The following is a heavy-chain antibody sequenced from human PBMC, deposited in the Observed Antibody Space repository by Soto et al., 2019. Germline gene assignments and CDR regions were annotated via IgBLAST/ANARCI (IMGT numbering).Heavy chain of an antibody. D-gene: IGHD6-6*01. V-gene: IGHV4-59*01. J-gene: IGHJ4*02. CDR1: GGSISDFY. Sequence: SETLSLTCTVSGGSISDFYWSWIRQPPGKGLEWIGYIYYSGSTNYNPSLKSRVTISVDTSKNQFSLNLRSMSPADTAVYYCARVGGLAARTFDYWGPGTLVTVSS. CDR2: IYYSGST. CDR3: ARVGGLAARTFDY.